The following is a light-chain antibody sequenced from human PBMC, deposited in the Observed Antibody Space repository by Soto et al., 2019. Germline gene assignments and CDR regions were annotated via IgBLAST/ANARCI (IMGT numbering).Light chain of an antibody. J-gene: IGKJ3*01. CDR2: WAS. V-gene: IGKV4-1*01. CDR1: QSVLYSSNNKNY. Sequence: DIVMTQSPDSLAVSLGERATINCKSSQSVLYSSNNKNYLAWYQQKPGQPPKLLIYWASTRESRVPDRFSGSESGTDFALTISGLQAEDVALYYCQQYYSFPFTFGPGTKVH. CDR3: QQYYSFPFT.